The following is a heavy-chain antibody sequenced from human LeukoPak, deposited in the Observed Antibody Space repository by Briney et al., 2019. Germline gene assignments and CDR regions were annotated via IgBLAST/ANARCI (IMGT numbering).Heavy chain of an antibody. CDR1: GFSFRSFE. V-gene: IGHV3-48*03. CDR2: ISSSGGTI. J-gene: IGHJ4*02. CDR3: AREFFRGYTFDY. D-gene: IGHD2-2*02. Sequence: GGSLRLSCAASGFSFRSFEMNWVRQAPGKGLEWVSYISSSGGTIYYADSVKGRFTISRDNAENSLYLQMNSLRAEDTAVYSCAREFFRGYTFDYWGQGTLVTVSS.